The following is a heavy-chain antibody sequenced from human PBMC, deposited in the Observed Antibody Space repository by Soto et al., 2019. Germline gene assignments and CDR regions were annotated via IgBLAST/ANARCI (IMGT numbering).Heavy chain of an antibody. CDR3: ASHTLRFLEWLPTH. V-gene: IGHV3-66*04. D-gene: IGHD3-3*01. Sequence: GGSLRLSCAASGFTVSSNYMSWVRQAPGKGLEWVSVIYSGGSTYYADSVKGRFTISRDNSKNPLYLQMNSLRAEDTAVYYCASHTLRFLEWLPTHWGQGTLVTVSS. J-gene: IGHJ4*02. CDR1: GFTVSSNY. CDR2: IYSGGST.